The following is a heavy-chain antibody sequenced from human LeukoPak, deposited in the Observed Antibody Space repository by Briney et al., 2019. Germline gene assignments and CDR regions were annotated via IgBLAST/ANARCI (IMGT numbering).Heavy chain of an antibody. CDR2: IYYSGST. D-gene: IGHD3-3*01. Sequence: SETLSLTCTVSGYSISSGYYWSWIRQPPGKGLEWIGYIYYSGSTNYNPSLKSRVTISVDTSKNQFSLKLSSVTAADTAVYYCARSYDFWSGYEYHWGQGTLVTVSS. CDR1: GYSISSGYY. CDR3: ARSYDFWSGYEYH. V-gene: IGHV4-61*01. J-gene: IGHJ4*02.